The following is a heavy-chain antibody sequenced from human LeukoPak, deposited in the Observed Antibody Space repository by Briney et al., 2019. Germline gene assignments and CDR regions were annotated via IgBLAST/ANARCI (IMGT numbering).Heavy chain of an antibody. V-gene: IGHV7-4-1*02. CDR2: INTNTGNP. J-gene: IGHJ4*02. CDR3: ARDLGSAGRAVAGTQCKVY. Sequence: GASVKVSCKASGYTFTSYAMNWVRQAPGQGLEWMGWINTNTGNPTYAQGFTGRFVFSLDTSVSTAYLQISSLKAEDTAVYYCARDLGSAGRAVAGTQCKVYWGQGTLVTVSS. CDR1: GYTFTSYA. D-gene: IGHD6-19*01.